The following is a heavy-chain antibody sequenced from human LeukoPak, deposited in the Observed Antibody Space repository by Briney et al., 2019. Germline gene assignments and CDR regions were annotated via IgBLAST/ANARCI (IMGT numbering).Heavy chain of an antibody. V-gene: IGHV3-11*05. Sequence: GGSLRLSCAASGFSFSDDYMSWIRQAPGQGLEWVSYISNTGSYTNYADSVRGRFTISRDNAKNSLYLQMNSLRAEDTAVYYCTRVLSYGSGRFSFDYWGQGTLVTVSS. CDR1: GFSFSDDY. J-gene: IGHJ4*02. CDR3: TRVLSYGSGRFSFDY. CDR2: ISNTGSYT. D-gene: IGHD3-10*01.